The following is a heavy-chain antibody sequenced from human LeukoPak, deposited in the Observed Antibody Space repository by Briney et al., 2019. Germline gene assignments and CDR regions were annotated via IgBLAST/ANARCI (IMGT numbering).Heavy chain of an antibody. Sequence: SETLSLTCTVSGGSISSSSYYRGWIRQPPGRGLEWIGSIYYSGSTYYNPSLKSRVTISVDTSKNQFSLKLSSVTAADTAVYYCARHGVVTEYYYYYYMDVWGKGTTVTVSS. V-gene: IGHV4-39*01. CDR3: ARHGVVTEYYYYYYMDV. J-gene: IGHJ6*03. CDR1: GGSISSSSYY. CDR2: IYYSGST. D-gene: IGHD3-3*01.